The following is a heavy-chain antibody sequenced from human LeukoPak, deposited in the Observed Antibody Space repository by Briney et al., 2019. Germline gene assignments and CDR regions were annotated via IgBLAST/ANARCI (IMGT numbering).Heavy chain of an antibody. CDR3: ARSYRSTIATAGYDY. D-gene: IGHD6-13*01. CDR2: IYYSGGT. J-gene: IGHJ4*02. Sequence: SETLSLTCTVSGGSISSSSYYWGWIRQPPGKGLEWIGSIYYSGGTYYNPSLKSRVIISVDTSKNQFSLKLSSVTAADTAVYYCARSYRSTIATAGYDYWGQGALVIVSS. CDR1: GGSISSSSYY. V-gene: IGHV4-39*01.